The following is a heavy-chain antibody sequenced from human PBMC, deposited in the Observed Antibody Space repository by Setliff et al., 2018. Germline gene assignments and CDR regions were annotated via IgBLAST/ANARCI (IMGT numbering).Heavy chain of an antibody. Sequence: SETLSLTCTVSGGSISSGGYYWSWIRQHPGKGLEWIGYIYYSGSTYYNPSLKSRVTISVDTSKNQFSLKLRSVTAADTAVYYCARTGTYRYFDYWGQGALVTVSS. D-gene: IGHD1-1*01. V-gene: IGHV4-31*03. CDR1: GGSISSGGYY. CDR3: ARTGTYRYFDY. J-gene: IGHJ4*02. CDR2: IYYSGST.